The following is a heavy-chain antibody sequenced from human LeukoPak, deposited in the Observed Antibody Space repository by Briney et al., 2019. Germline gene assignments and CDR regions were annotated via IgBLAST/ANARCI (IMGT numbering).Heavy chain of an antibody. V-gene: IGHV1-69*04. J-gene: IGHJ5*02. CDR2: IIPILGIA. D-gene: IGHD3-9*01. Sequence: SVKVSCKASGGTFSSYAISWMRQAPGQGLEWMGRIIPILGIANYAQKFQGRVTITADKSTSTAYMELSSLRSEDTAVYYCARSPLGHYDWLHNWFDPWGQGTLVTVSS. CDR3: ARSPLGHYDWLHNWFDP. CDR1: GGTFSSYA.